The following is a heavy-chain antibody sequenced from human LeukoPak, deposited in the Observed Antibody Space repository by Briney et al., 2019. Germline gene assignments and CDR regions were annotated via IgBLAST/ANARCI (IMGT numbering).Heavy chain of an antibody. J-gene: IGHJ4*02. CDR1: GGSISSSSYY. Sequence: SETLSLTCTVSGGSISSSSYYWGWIRQPPGKGLEWIGSIYYSGSTYYNPSLKSRVTISVDTSKNQFSLKLSSVTAADTAVYYCARVGLLDAFDIWGQGTLVTVSS. CDR3: ARVGLLDAFDI. D-gene: IGHD3-16*01. CDR2: IYYSGST. V-gene: IGHV4-39*07.